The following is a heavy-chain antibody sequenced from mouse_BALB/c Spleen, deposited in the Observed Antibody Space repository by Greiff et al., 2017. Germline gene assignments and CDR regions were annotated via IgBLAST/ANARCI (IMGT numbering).Heavy chain of an antibody. CDR1: GYTFTNYW. CDR3: ARRGITTVVAPFDY. D-gene: IGHD1-1*01. CDR2: IYPGGGYT. V-gene: IGHV1-63*02. J-gene: IGHJ2*01. Sequence: VKLMESGAELMKPGASVKISCKATGYTFTNYWLGWVKQRPGHGLEWIGDIYPGGGYTNYNEKFKGKATLTADTSSSTAYMQLSSLTSEDSAVYFCARRGITTVVAPFDYWGQGTTLTVSS.